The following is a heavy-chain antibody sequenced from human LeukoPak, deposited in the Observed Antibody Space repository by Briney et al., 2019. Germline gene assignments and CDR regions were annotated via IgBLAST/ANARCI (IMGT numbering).Heavy chain of an antibody. CDR1: GWSFNDYY. D-gene: IGHD2-2*01. J-gene: IGHJ5*02. CDR3: ARGQVPAARGYDWFDP. Sequence: TSETLSLTCAVYGWSFNDYYWNWVRQPPGKGLEWIGEINARGDTNYNPSLKSRVTISVDSSKNRFSLTLTSMIAADTAIYYCARGQVPAARGYDWFDPWGQGNLVSVSS. V-gene: IGHV4-34*01. CDR2: INARGDT.